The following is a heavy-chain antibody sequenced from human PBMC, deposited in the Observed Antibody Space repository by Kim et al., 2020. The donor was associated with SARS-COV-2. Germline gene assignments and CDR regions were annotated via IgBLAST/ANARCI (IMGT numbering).Heavy chain of an antibody. D-gene: IGHD6-19*01. V-gene: IGHV4-61*02. Sequence: SETLSLTCTVSGGSISSGSYYWSWIRQPAGKGLEWIGRIYTSGSTNYNPSLKSRVTISVDTSKNQFSLKLSSVTAADTAVYYCASRTGYSSGWYEGYFDLWGHGTLVTVSS. J-gene: IGHJ2*01. CDR1: GGSISSGSYY. CDR2: IYTSGST. CDR3: ASRTGYSSGWYEGYFDL.